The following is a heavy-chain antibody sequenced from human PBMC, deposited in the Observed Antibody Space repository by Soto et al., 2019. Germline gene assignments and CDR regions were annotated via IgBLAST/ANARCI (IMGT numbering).Heavy chain of an antibody. CDR3: ARSSSSSGTGYNWFYP. CDR2: IIPIFGTA. Sequence: QVQLVQSGAEVKKPGSSVKVSCKVSGGSFTSYAISWVRQAPGQGLEWMGGIIPIFGTANYAQKFQGRVTITADESTTTAYMELSRLRSEDTAVYYSARSSSSSGTGYNWFYPCGHGTLVTVSS. D-gene: IGHD6-6*01. J-gene: IGHJ5*02. V-gene: IGHV1-69*12. CDR1: GGSFTSYA.